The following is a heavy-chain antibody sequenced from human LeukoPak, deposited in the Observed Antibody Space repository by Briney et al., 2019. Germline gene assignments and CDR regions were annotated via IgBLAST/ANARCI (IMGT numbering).Heavy chain of an antibody. CDR2: IYDSGST. V-gene: IGHV4-39*01. CDR3: ARGRPTMIVVVIRYGGDFDY. J-gene: IGHJ4*02. D-gene: IGHD3-22*01. Sequence: PSETLSLTCTVSGGSIRSSYYYWGWIRQPPGKGLEWIGSIYDSGSTYYNPSLKSRVTISVDTSKNQFSLKLNSVTAADTAVYYCARGRPTMIVVVIRYGGDFDYWGQGTLVTVSS. CDR1: GGSIRSSYYY.